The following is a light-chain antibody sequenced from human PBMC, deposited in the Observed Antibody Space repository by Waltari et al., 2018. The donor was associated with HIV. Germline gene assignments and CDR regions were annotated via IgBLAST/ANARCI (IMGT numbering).Light chain of an antibody. CDR2: EVS. V-gene: IGLV2-8*01. CDR3: SSYAGSAGV. CDR1: SSDVGGYNS. Sequence: QSALTQPPSASGSPGQSVTISCTGTSSDVGGYNSVSWYQQHPGKAPKLMIYEVSKRPSGVPDRFSGSKSGNTASLTVSGLQAEDEADYYCSSYAGSAGVFGTGTKVTVL. J-gene: IGLJ1*01.